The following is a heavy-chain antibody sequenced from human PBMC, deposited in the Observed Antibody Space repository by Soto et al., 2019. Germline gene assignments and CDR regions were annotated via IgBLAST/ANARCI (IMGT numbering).Heavy chain of an antibody. V-gene: IGHV4-38-2*01. CDR3: ARSGSYPIDY. CDR2: LYHSGST. CDR1: GYSISSGYY. J-gene: IGHJ4*02. Sequence: SSETLSLTCAVSGYSISSGYYWGWIRQPPGKGLEWVVSLYHSGSTYYNPSLKSRVTISIDTSKNQFSLKLSSVTAADTAVYYCARSGSYPIDYWRQGTLVTVSS. D-gene: IGHD1-26*01.